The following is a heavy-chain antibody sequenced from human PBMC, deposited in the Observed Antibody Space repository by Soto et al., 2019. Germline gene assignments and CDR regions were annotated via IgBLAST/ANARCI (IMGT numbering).Heavy chain of an antibody. D-gene: IGHD3-10*01. CDR2: ISWNSGSI. Sequence: EVQLVESGGGLVQPGRSLRLSCAASGFTFDDYAMHWVRQAPGKGLEWVSGISWNSGSIGYADSVKGRFTISRDNAKNSLYLQMNSLRAEDTALYYCASYGSGSLDYWGQGTLVTVSS. CDR1: GFTFDDYA. J-gene: IGHJ4*02. CDR3: ASYGSGSLDY. V-gene: IGHV3-9*01.